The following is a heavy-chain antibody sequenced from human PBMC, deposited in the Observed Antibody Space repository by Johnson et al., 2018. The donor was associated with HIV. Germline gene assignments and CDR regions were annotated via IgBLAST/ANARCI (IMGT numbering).Heavy chain of an antibody. CDR3: ATLPGTYYYDSSGYYYGNDAFDI. CDR2: ISSSGSTI. J-gene: IGHJ3*02. CDR1: GFTFSDYY. Sequence: QMLLVESGGGFVQRGGSLRLSCAASGFTFSDYYMSWIRQAPGKGLEWVSYISSSGSTIYYADSVKGRFTISRDNAKNSLYLQMNSLRAEDTAVYYCATLPGTYYYDSSGYYYGNDAFDIWGQGTMVTVSS. D-gene: IGHD3-22*01. V-gene: IGHV3-11*04.